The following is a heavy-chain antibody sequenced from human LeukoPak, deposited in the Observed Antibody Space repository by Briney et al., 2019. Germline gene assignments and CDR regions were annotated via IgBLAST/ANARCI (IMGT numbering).Heavy chain of an antibody. CDR3: ARGVFDSSGYYFDY. CDR2: INHSGST. Sequence: SETLSLTCAVYGGSFSDSYWTWIRQPPGKGLEWIGEINHSGSTNYNPSLKSRVTISVDTSKNQFSLKLSSVTAADTAVYYCARGVFDSSGYYFDYWGQGTLVTVSS. J-gene: IGHJ4*02. V-gene: IGHV4-34*01. CDR1: GGSFSDSY. D-gene: IGHD3-22*01.